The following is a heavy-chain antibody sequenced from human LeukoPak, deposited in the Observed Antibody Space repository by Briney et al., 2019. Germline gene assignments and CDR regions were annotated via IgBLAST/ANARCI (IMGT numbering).Heavy chain of an antibody. CDR1: GFTFSSYA. CDR3: ANQYDSSGYYYDPFDY. J-gene: IGHJ4*02. V-gene: IGHV3-30-3*01. CDR2: ISYDGSNK. D-gene: IGHD3-22*01. Sequence: GGSLRLSCAASGFTFSSYAMHWVRQAPGKGLEWVAVISYDGSNKYYADSVKGRFTISRDNSKNTLYLQMNSLRAEDTAVYYCANQYDSSGYYYDPFDYWGQGTLVTVSS.